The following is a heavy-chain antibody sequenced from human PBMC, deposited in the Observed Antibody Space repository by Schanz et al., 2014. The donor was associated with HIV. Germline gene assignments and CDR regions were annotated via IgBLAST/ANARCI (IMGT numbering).Heavy chain of an antibody. CDR3: AKDRNYYESKYRGKGNYYYYYGMDV. J-gene: IGHJ6*02. Sequence: QEQLVESGGGVVQPGRSLRLSCAASGFTYRNYGMHWVRQAPGKGLEWVAVMSYDGTKKHYADSVKGRFTISRDNSKNSLSLLIKSLRADDAAVYYCAKDRNYYESKYRGKGNYYYYYGMDVWGQGTTVTVSS. CDR2: MSYDGTKK. V-gene: IGHV3-30-3*02. D-gene: IGHD3-22*01. CDR1: GFTYRNYG.